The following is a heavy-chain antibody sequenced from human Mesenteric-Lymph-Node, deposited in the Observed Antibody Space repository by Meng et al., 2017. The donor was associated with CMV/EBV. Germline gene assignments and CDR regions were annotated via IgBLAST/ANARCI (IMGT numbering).Heavy chain of an antibody. CDR1: GYTFTSYD. V-gene: IGHV1-2*02. D-gene: IGHD6-19*01. Sequence: ASVKVSCKASGYTFTSYDINWVRQATGQGLEWMGWMNPNSGGTNYAQKFQGRVTMTRDTSISTAYMELSRLRSDDTAVYYCAREITVYSSGWWGQGTLVTVSS. J-gene: IGHJ4*02. CDR2: MNPNSGGT. CDR3: AREITVYSSGW.